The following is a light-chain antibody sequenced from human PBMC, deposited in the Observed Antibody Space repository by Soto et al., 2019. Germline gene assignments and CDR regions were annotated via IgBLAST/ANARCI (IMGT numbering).Light chain of an antibody. CDR2: GAS. CDR3: QQYGTSLT. J-gene: IGKJ4*01. CDR1: QSVGSQ. V-gene: IGKV3-20*01. Sequence: EIVLTQSPGTLSLSPGERATLSCRASQSVGSQLAWYQQKPGQAPRLLIYGASRRATGIPDRFSGSGSATXXXXXXXRLEPEDFAVYYCQQYGTSLTFGGGTKVEIK.